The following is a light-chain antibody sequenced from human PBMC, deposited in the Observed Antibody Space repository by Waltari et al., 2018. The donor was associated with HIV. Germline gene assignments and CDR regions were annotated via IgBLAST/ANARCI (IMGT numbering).Light chain of an antibody. CDR1: QSVSSSY. CDR2: GAS. J-gene: IGKJ3*01. Sequence: IVLTQSPGTLSLSPGARATLSCRASQSVSSSYLAWYQQKPGQAPRLLIYGASSRATGIPDRFSGSGSGTDFTLTISRLEPEDFAVYYCQQYGSSPLTFGPGTKVDIK. V-gene: IGKV3-20*01. CDR3: QQYGSSPLT.